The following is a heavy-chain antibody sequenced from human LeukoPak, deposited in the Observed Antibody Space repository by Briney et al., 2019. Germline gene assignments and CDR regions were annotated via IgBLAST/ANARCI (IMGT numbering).Heavy chain of an antibody. D-gene: IGHD4-17*01. Sequence: SETLSLTCTVSGGSISSYYWSWIRQPPGKGLEWIGYIYHSGSTKYNPSLKSRVTISVDTSKNQFSLKLSSVTAADTAVYYCARGRHGDFGNWFDPWGQGTPVIVAS. CDR3: ARGRHGDFGNWFDP. CDR2: IYHSGST. J-gene: IGHJ5*02. V-gene: IGHV4-59*01. CDR1: GGSISSYY.